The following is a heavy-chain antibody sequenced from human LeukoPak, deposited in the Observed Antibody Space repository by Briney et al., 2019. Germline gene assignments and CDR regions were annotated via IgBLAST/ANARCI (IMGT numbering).Heavy chain of an antibody. Sequence: SQSLSLTCTVSGGSVSSGGYYWGWVRHPPGRGLEWIGYIYHSGSTYYNPSLKSRVTISVDRSKNQFSLKLSSVTAAHTAVYYCARTTVVTPTEFDYWGQGTLVTGSS. J-gene: IGHJ4*02. V-gene: IGHV4-30-2*01. CDR3: ARTTVVTPTEFDY. CDR1: GGSVSSGGYY. CDR2: IYHSGST. D-gene: IGHD4-23*01.